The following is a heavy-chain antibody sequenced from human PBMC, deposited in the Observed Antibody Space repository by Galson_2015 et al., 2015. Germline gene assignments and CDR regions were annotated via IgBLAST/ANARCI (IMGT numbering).Heavy chain of an antibody. J-gene: IGHJ4*02. CDR3: ARRLLGSSEDY. D-gene: IGHD6-13*01. V-gene: IGHV1-69*02. CDR1: GGTFSSYT. Sequence: SVKVSCKASGGTFSSYTISWVRQAPGQGLEWMGRIIPILGIANYAQKFQGRVTITADKSTSTAYMELSSLRSEDTAVYYCARRLLGSSEDYWGQGTLVTVSS. CDR2: IIPILGIA.